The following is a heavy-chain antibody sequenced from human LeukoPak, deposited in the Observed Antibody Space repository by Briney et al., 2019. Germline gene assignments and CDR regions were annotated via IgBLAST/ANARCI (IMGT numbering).Heavy chain of an antibody. J-gene: IGHJ6*03. V-gene: IGHV4-61*02. Sequence: SETLSLTCTVSGGSISSGSYYWSWIRQPAGKGLEWIGRIYISGSTNYNPSLKSRVTISVDTSKNQFSLKLSSVTAADTAVYYCAREEAAAILGYYYYYMDVWGKGTTVTVSS. CDR2: IYISGST. CDR1: GGSISSGSYY. D-gene: IGHD6-13*01. CDR3: AREEAAAILGYYYYYMDV.